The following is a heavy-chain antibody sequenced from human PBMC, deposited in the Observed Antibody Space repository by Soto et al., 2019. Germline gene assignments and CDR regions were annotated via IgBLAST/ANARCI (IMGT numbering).Heavy chain of an antibody. CDR2: INAGNGNT. J-gene: IGHJ4*02. CDR1: GYTFTSYA. V-gene: IGHV1-3*01. CDR3: ARGPGGPDGPGDY. Sequence: ASVKVSCKASGYTFTSYALHWVRQAPGQRLEWMGWINAGNGNTKYSQKFQGRVTITRDTSASTAYMELSSLRSEDTAVYYCARGPGGPDGPGDYWGQGTLVTVSS. D-gene: IGHD2-15*01.